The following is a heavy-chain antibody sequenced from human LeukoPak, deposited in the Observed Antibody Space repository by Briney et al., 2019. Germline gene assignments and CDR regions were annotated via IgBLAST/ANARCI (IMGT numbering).Heavy chain of an antibody. Sequence: GGSLKLSCAASGFTVSSKYMSWVRQAPGKGLEWVSAISGSGGSTYYADSVKGRFTISRDNSKNTLYLQMNSLRAEDTAVYYCAKVGIWNYVQHWFDPCGQGTLVTVSS. D-gene: IGHD1-7*01. J-gene: IGHJ5*02. CDR3: AKVGIWNYVQHWFDP. CDR2: ISGSGGST. V-gene: IGHV3-23*01. CDR1: GFTVSSKY.